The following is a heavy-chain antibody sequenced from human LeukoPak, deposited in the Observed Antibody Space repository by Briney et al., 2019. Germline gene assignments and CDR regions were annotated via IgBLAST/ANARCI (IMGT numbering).Heavy chain of an antibody. CDR2: IYHSGST. V-gene: IGHV4-30-2*01. CDR1: GGSISSGGYS. J-gene: IGHJ1*01. CDR3: ARGPTLKYFHH. Sequence: SETLSLTCAVSGGSISSGGYSWSWIRQPPGKGLEWIGYIYHSGSTYYNPSLKSRVTISVDRSKNQFSLELSSMTAADTAVYYCARGPTLKYFHHWGQGTLVSVSS.